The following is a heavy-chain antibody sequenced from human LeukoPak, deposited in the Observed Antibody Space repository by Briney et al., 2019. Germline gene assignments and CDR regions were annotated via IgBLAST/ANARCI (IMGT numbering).Heavy chain of an antibody. CDR2: MKQDGSEK. CDR3: ARAYDYGDYCYFDY. CDR1: GFTFSNYW. V-gene: IGHV3-7*01. Sequence: GGSLRLSCAGSGFTFSNYWMSWVRQAPGKGLEWVANMKQDGSEKYYVDSVKGRFTISRDNARNSLYLQVNSLRPDDTAVYYCARAYDYGDYCYFDYWGQGTLVTVSS. D-gene: IGHD4-17*01. J-gene: IGHJ4*02.